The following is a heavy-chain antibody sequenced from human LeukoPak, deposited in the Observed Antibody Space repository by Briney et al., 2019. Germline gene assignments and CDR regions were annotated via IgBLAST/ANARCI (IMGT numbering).Heavy chain of an antibody. CDR1: GFIFSSYS. V-gene: IGHV3-21*01. Sequence: GGSLRLSCAASGFIFSSYSMNWVRQAPGKGLEWVSSISSSSSYIYYADSVKGRSTISRDNAKNSLYLQMNSLRAEDTAAYDCAREDGAAVAGSWYFDLWGRGTLVTVSS. D-gene: IGHD6-19*01. CDR3: AREDGAAVAGSWYFDL. J-gene: IGHJ2*01. CDR2: ISSSSSYI.